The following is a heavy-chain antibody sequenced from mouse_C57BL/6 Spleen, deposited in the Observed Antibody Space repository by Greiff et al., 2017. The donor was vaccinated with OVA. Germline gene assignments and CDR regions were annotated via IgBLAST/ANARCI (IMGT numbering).Heavy chain of an antibody. V-gene: IGHV1-63*01. D-gene: IGHD1-1*01. CDR3: ARAGSSYTFSFDY. Sequence: VQLQQSGAELVRPGTSVKMSCKASGYTFTNYWIGWAKQRPGHGLEWIGDIYPGGGYTNYNEKFKGKATLTADKSSSTAYMQFSSLTSEDSAVYYCARAGSSYTFSFDYWGQGTTLTVSS. CDR1: GYTFTNYW. CDR2: IYPGGGYT. J-gene: IGHJ2*01.